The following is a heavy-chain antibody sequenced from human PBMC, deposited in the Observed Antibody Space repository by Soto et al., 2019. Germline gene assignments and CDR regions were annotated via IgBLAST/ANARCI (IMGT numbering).Heavy chain of an antibody. CDR2: MYHSGTT. V-gene: IGHV4-38-2*02. CDR1: NYSISSGYY. CDR3: ARVAFGPIDY. J-gene: IGHJ4*02. D-gene: IGHD3-16*01. Sequence: SETLSLTCTVSNYSISSGYYWGWIRQSPGEGLEWIVSMYHSGTTYHNPSLKRRVTISIDTSKNQCSLKLTSVTSADTAVYFCARVAFGPIDYWGQGTLVTVSS.